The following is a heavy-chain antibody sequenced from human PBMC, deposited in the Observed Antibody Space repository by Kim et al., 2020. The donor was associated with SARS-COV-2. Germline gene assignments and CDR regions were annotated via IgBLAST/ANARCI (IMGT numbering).Heavy chain of an antibody. CDR2: ISYDGSNK. CDR1: GFTFSSYG. Sequence: GGSLRLSCAASGFTFSSYGMHWVRQAPGKGLEWVAVISYDGSNKYYADSVKGRFTISRDNSKNTLYLQMNSLRAEDTAVYYCARVHPVTLYQLLLGGFDYWGQGTLVTVSS. J-gene: IGHJ4*02. D-gene: IGHD2-2*01. V-gene: IGHV3-33*05. CDR3: ARVHPVTLYQLLLGGFDY.